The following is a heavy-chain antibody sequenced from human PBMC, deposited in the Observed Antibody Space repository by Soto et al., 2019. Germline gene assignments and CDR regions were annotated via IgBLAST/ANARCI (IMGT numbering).Heavy chain of an antibody. CDR1: GFTFSSYE. Sequence: VGSLRLSCAASGFTFSSYEMNWVRQAPGKGLEWVSYISSSGSTIYYADSVKGRFTISRDNAKNSLYLQMNSLRAEDTAVYYCAGSGGGYYYGMDVWGQGTTVTVSS. J-gene: IGHJ6*02. D-gene: IGHD6-19*01. V-gene: IGHV3-48*03. CDR2: ISSSGSTI. CDR3: AGSGGGYYYGMDV.